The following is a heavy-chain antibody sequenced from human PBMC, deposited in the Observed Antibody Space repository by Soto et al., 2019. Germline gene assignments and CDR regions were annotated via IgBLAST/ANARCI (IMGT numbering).Heavy chain of an antibody. CDR2: IIPIFGTA. Sequence: SVKVSCKASGGTFSSYAISWVRQAPGQGLEWMGGIIPIFGTANYAQKFQGRVTITADESTSTAYMELSSLRSEDTAVYYCARGWGLTGTAGPYYYYYGMDVWGQGTTVTVSS. CDR3: ARGWGLTGTAGPYYYYYGMDV. CDR1: GGTFSSYA. V-gene: IGHV1-69*13. D-gene: IGHD1-20*01. J-gene: IGHJ6*02.